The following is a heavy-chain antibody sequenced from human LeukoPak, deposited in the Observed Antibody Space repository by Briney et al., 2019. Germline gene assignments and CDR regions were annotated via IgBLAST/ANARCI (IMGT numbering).Heavy chain of an antibody. CDR2: IGYDGSKM. CDR1: GLTFSSYG. D-gene: IGHD3-10*01. J-gene: IGHJ4*02. V-gene: IGHV3-30*02. CDR3: AKDNRNYYIDS. Sequence: GGSLRHFCAASGLTFSSYGMHWVRQAPGKGLEWVAFIGYDGSKMYYVDSVKGRFTISRDNSENTLYLQMNSLRTEDTALYNCAKDNRNYYIDSWGQGTLVTVSS.